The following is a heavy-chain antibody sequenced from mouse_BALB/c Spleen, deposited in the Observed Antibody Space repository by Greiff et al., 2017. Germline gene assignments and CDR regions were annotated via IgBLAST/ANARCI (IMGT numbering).Heavy chain of an antibody. D-gene: IGHD2-1*01. J-gene: IGHJ4*01. Sequence: VQLQQSGAELVRSGASVKLSCTASGFNIKDYYMHWVKQRPEQGLEWIGWIDPENGDTEYAPKFQGKATMTADTSSNTAYLQLSSLTSEDTAVYYCNAYGNYEDYYAMDYWGQGTSVTVSS. CDR1: GFNIKDYY. V-gene: IGHV14-4*02. CDR2: IDPENGDT. CDR3: NAYGNYEDYYAMDY.